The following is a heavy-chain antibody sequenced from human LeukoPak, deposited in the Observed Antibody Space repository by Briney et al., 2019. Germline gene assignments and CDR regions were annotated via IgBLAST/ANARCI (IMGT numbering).Heavy chain of an antibody. D-gene: IGHD2-15*01. CDR2: IYPGDSDT. CDR1: GYSFTSYW. Sequence: GESPQISCNGSGYSFTSYWIGWVRQMPGKGLEWVGIIYPGDSDTTYSPSFEGRVSIFADKTISTTYLQGNRLKASDTAMYYCARPGYCSSGSCYDVVDYWGQGTLVTVSS. J-gene: IGHJ4*02. V-gene: IGHV5-51*01. CDR3: ARPGYCSSGSCYDVVDY.